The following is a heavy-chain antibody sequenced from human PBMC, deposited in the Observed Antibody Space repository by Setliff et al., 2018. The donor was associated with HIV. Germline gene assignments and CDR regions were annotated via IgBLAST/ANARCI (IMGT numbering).Heavy chain of an antibody. CDR2: ITGSGGNT. CDR1: GFTFGGFA. Sequence: QPGGSLRLSCVPSGFTFGGFAMSWVRQAPGRGLEWVSAITGSGGNTYYADSVKGRFTISRDNSENTLYLQINSLRTDDKAMYYCAKGHYDDWYYFDYWGPGTLVTVSS. V-gene: IGHV3-23*01. CDR3: AKGHYDDWYYFDY. D-gene: IGHD4-17*01. J-gene: IGHJ4*02.